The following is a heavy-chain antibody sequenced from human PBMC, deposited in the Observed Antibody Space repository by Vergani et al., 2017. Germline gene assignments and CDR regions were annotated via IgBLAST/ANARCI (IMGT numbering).Heavy chain of an antibody. CDR3: AIDLLMVRGVISY. J-gene: IGHJ4*02. CDR1: GYTFTSYY. CDR2: INPSGGST. D-gene: IGHD3-10*01. V-gene: IGHV1-46*01. Sequence: QVQLVQSGAEVKKPGASVKVSCKASGYTFTSYYMHWVRQAPGQGLEWMGIINPSGGSTSYAQKFHGRVTMTRDTSTSTVYMELSSLRSEDTAVYYCAIDLLMVRGVISYWGQGTLVTVSS.